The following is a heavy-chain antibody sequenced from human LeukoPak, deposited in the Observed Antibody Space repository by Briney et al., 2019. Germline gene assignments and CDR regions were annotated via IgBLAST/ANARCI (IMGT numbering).Heavy chain of an antibody. Sequence: GASVKVSCKASGYTFIGYHMHWVRQAPGQGLEWMGWISPNSGDTNYAQKFQGRVTMTRDTSISTAYMELSRLTSDDTAVYYCARNTNYYGSGNSFDYWGQGTLVTVSS. CDR1: GYTFIGYH. CDR3: ARNTNYYGSGNSFDY. V-gene: IGHV1-2*02. J-gene: IGHJ4*02. CDR2: ISPNSGDT. D-gene: IGHD3-10*01.